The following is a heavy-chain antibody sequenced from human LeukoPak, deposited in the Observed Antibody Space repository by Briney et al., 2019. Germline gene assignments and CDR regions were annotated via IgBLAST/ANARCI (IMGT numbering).Heavy chain of an antibody. CDR3: AREGTDSSSWYRYYYYYMDV. V-gene: IGHV1-69*05. J-gene: IGHJ6*03. CDR1: GGTFSSYA. Sequence: ASVKVSCKASGGTFSSYAIGWVRQAPGQGLEWMGRIIPIFGTANYAQKFQGRVTITTDESTSTAYMELSSLRSEDTAVYYCAREGTDSSSWYRYYYYYMDVWGKGTTVTVSS. CDR2: IIPIFGTA. D-gene: IGHD6-13*01.